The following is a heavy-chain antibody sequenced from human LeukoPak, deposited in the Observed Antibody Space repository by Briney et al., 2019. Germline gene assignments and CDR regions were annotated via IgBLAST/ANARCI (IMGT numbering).Heavy chain of an antibody. J-gene: IGHJ4*02. CDR3: AKDPVWGSYRYTGGYFDY. Sequence: GSLRLSCAASGFTISSYAMSWVRQAPGKGLEWVSAISGSGGSTYYADSVKGRFTISRDNSKNTLYLQMNSLRAEDTVVYYCAKDPVWGSYRYTGGYFDYWGQGTLVTVSS. CDR2: ISGSGGST. V-gene: IGHV3-23*01. D-gene: IGHD3-16*02. CDR1: GFTISSYA.